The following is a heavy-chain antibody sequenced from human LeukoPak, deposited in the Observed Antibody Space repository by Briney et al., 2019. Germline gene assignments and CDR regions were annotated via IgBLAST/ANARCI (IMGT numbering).Heavy chain of an antibody. J-gene: IGHJ6*04. Sequence: ASVKVSCKASGYTFTSYGISWVRQAPGQGLEWMGWISAYNGNTNYAQKLQGRVTMTTDASTSTAYMELRSLRSDDTAVYYCARSKGASDPRSSIFGVVKSPLYCMDVWGKGTTVTVSS. CDR2: ISAYNGNT. V-gene: IGHV1-18*01. D-gene: IGHD3-3*01. CDR3: ARSKGASDPRSSIFGVVKSPLYCMDV. CDR1: GYTFTSYG.